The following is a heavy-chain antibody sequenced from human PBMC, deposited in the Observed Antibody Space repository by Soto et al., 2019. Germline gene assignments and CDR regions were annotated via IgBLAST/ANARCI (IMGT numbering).Heavy chain of an antibody. V-gene: IGHV4-30-4*01. J-gene: IGHJ5*02. CDR2: IYYSGST. CDR3: ARKYSSSYNWFDP. Sequence: PSETLSLTCTVSGGSISSGDYYWSWIRQPPGKGLEWIGYIYYSGSTYYNPSLKSRVTISVDTSKNPFSLKLSSVTAADTAVYYCARKYSSSYNWFDPWGQGTLVTVSS. D-gene: IGHD6-6*01. CDR1: GGSISSGDYY.